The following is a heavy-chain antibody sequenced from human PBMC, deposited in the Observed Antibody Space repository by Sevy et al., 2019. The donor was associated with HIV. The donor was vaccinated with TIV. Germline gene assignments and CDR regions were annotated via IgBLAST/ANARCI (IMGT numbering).Heavy chain of an antibody. CDR2: IKQDGSEK. CDR3: ARGLTLSYSGYFDY. Sequence: GGSLRLSCVASGFTFSSYWMSWVRQAPGKGLEWVANIKQDGSEKYYVDSVKGRFTISRDNAKNSLYLQMNSLRAEDTAVYYCARGLTLSYSGYFDYWGQGTLVTVSS. V-gene: IGHV3-7*01. J-gene: IGHJ4*02. D-gene: IGHD1-26*01. CDR1: GFTFSSYW.